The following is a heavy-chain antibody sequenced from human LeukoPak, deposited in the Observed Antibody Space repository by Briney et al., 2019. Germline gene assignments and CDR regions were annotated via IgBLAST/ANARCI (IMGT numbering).Heavy chain of an antibody. CDR3: ARDWQQFHLGN. J-gene: IGHJ4*02. CDR2: IHPGGKT. D-gene: IGHD6-13*01. CDR1: GVSVSSSY. V-gene: IGHV3-53*01. Sequence: GGSLRLSCVASGVSVSSSYMTWVRQAPGKRLEWVSVIHPGGKTYYADSVKGRFTIARDNSKNTLSLQMNSLRAEDTAVYYCARDWQQFHLGNWGQGTLVTVSS.